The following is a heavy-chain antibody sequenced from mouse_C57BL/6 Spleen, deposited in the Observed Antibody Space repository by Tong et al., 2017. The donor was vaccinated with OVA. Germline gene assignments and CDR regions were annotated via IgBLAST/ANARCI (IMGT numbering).Heavy chain of an antibody. CDR3: ARGHDGYPLDAMDY. CDR2: IDPANGNT. CDR1: GFNIKDYY. J-gene: IGHJ4*01. D-gene: IGHD2-3*01. V-gene: IGHV14-3*01. Sequence: EVQLQESGAELVRPGASVKLSCTASGFNIKDYYMHWVKQRPEQGLEWIGRIDPANGNTKYAPKFQGKATITADTSSNTAYLQLSSLTSEDTAIYYCARGHDGYPLDAMDYWGQGTSVTVSS.